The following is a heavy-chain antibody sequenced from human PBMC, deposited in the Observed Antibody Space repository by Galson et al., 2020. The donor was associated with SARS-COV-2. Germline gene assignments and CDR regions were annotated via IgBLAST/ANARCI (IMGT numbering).Heavy chain of an antibody. CDR1: GYTFTSYG. Sequence: ASVKVPCTGSGYTFTSYGITWVRQAPGQGLEWMGWISAHNGNTKYAQKVQGRVTLTTDTSTSTGYMELRSLRSDDTGVYYCARVSGVAARPSPYGMDVWGQGPPGTV. D-gene: IGHD6-6*01. V-gene: IGHV1-18*01. CDR3: ARVSGVAARPSPYGMDV. CDR2: ISAHNGNT. J-gene: IGHJ6*02.